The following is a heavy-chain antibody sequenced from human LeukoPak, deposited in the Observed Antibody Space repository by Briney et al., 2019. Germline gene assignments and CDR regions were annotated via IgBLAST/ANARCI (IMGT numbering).Heavy chain of an antibody. J-gene: IGHJ4*02. CDR3: ARSVGYCSSTSCYPIFEY. D-gene: IGHD2-2*01. V-gene: IGHV3-53*04. CDR1: GFTVSSNY. CDR2: IYSGGST. Sequence: QPGGSLRLSCAASGFTVSSNYMSWVRQAPGKGLEWVSVIYSGGSTYYADSVKGRFTISRHNSKNTLYLQMNSLRAEDTAVYYCARSVGYCSSTSCYPIFEYWGQGTLVTVSS.